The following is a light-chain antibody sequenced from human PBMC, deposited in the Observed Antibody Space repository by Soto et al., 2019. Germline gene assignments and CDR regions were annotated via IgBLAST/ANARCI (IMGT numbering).Light chain of an antibody. CDR1: SSDVGRYSY. CDR2: DVS. J-gene: IGLJ1*01. CDR3: SSYSSGSTLYV. V-gene: IGLV2-11*01. Sequence: QSVLTQPRSVSGSPGQSVSISCTGTSSDVGRYSYVSWYQQHPGKAPKLMIYDVSERPSGVPDRFSGSKSGNTASLTISGLQAEDEADYYCSSYSSGSTLYVFGTGTKVTVL.